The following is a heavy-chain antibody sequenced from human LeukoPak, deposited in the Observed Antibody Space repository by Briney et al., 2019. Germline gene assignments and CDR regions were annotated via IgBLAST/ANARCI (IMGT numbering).Heavy chain of an antibody. CDR1: GFTFSSYA. CDR2: ISGDGDRT. Sequence: GRSLRLSCAASGFTFSSYAMHWVRQAPGKGLEWVSLISGDGDRTSYADSVKGRFTISRDNDKNSLYLQMNSLRIEDTALYYCAKDRGYEVVFDPWGQGTLVAVSS. CDR3: AKDRGYEVVFDP. D-gene: IGHD5-12*01. J-gene: IGHJ5*02. V-gene: IGHV3-43*02.